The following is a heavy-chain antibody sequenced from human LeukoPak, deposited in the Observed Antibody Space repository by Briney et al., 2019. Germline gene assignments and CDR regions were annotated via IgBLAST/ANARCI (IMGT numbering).Heavy chain of an antibody. Sequence: SETLSLTCAVSGGSISSSNWWSWVRQPPGKGLEWIGEIYHSGSTNYNPSLKSRVTISEDKSKNQFSLKLSSVTAADTAVYYCARDLGYCSSTSCYGDAFDIWGQGTMVTVSS. V-gene: IGHV4-4*02. CDR2: IYHSGST. D-gene: IGHD2-2*01. J-gene: IGHJ3*02. CDR1: GGSISSSNW. CDR3: ARDLGYCSSTSCYGDAFDI.